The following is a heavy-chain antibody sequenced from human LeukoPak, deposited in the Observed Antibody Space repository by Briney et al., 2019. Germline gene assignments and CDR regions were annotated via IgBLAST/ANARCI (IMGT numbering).Heavy chain of an antibody. J-gene: IGHJ4*02. CDR2: ISSSSSYI. Sequence: KSGGSLRLSCAASGFTFSSYSMNWARQAPGKGLEWVSSISSSSSYIYYADSVKGRFTISRDNAKNSLYLQMNSLRAEDTAVYYCARDRGYYDSSGYYYLIDYWGQGTLVTVSS. CDR3: ARDRGYYDSSGYYYLIDY. V-gene: IGHV3-21*01. D-gene: IGHD3-22*01. CDR1: GFTFSSYS.